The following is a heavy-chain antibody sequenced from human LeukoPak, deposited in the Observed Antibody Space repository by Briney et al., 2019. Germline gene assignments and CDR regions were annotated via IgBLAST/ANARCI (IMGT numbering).Heavy chain of an antibody. J-gene: IGHJ6*02. CDR2: IYSGGST. D-gene: IGHD6-6*01. CDR3: VISSSGYYYYYCMDV. CDR1: GFTVSSNY. V-gene: IGHV3-53*04. Sequence: GGSLRLSCAASGFTVSSNYMSWVRQAPGKGLEWVSVIYSGGSTYYADSVKGRFTISRHNSKNTLYLQMNSLRAEDTAVYYCVISSSGYYYYYCMDVWGQGTTVTVSS.